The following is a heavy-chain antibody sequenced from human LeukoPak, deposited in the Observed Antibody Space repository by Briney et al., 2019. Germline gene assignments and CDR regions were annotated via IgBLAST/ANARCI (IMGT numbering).Heavy chain of an antibody. J-gene: IGHJ4*02. CDR2: INWNGGST. CDR1: GFTFDDYG. V-gene: IGHV3-20*04. Sequence: GGSLRLSCAASGFTFDDYGMSWVRQAPGKGLEWVSGINWNGGSTGYADSLKGRFTISRDNAKNSLYLQMNSLRAEDTALYYCARVVYCSSTSCYTIGEYYFDYWGQGTLVTVSS. D-gene: IGHD2-2*02. CDR3: ARVVYCSSTSCYTIGEYYFDY.